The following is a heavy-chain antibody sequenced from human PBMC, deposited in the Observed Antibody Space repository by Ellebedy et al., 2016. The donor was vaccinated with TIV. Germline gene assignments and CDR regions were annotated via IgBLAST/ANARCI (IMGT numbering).Heavy chain of an antibody. CDR2: ISWNSGSI. CDR1: GFTFSPYA. V-gene: IGHV3-9*01. CDR3: AKAYYDSSGFFDY. D-gene: IGHD3-22*01. Sequence: PGGSLRLSCAASGFTFSPYAMAWVRQAPGKGLEWVSGISWNSGSIGYADSVKGRFTISRDNAKNSLYLQMNSLRAEDTALYYCAKAYYDSSGFFDYWGQGTLVTVSS. J-gene: IGHJ4*02.